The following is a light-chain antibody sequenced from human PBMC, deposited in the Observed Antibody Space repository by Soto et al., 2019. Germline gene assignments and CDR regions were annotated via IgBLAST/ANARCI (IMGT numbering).Light chain of an antibody. Sequence: QSVLTQPPSASGNPGQRVTISCSGSSSNIGSNTVNWYQQLPGTAPKLLIYSNNQRPSGVPDRFSGSKSGTSASLAISGLQSEDGTDYYCAAWDDSLNGLYVFGTGTKVTVL. CDR1: SSNIGSNT. J-gene: IGLJ1*01. CDR3: AAWDDSLNGLYV. CDR2: SNN. V-gene: IGLV1-44*01.